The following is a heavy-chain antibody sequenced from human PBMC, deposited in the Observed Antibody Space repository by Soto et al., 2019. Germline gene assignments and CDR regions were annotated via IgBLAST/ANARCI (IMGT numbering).Heavy chain of an antibody. J-gene: IGHJ4*01. CDR1: GGSISTPGYY. V-gene: IGHV4-31*03. Sequence: SESPSLTCTVYGGSISTPGYYWSWVRQHPGKGLEWIGYIYGTGSTYYNPSLQSRVTISVDTSRNEFSLQLNSVTSADTALYYCSSYRLSIRGDFDNWGHGTTVTVSS. CDR2: IYGTGST. CDR3: SSYRLSIRGDFDN. D-gene: IGHD3-16*02.